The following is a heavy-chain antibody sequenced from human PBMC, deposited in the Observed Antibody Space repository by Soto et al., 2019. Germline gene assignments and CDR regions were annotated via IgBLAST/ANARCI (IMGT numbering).Heavy chain of an antibody. J-gene: IGHJ4*02. CDR1: GGSISSGNYY. V-gene: IGHV4-30-4*01. D-gene: IGHD4-17*01. CDR2: ISYSGTT. CDR3: ATMGTPVTGLYYFDY. Sequence: QVQLQESGPGLVKPSQTLSLTCTVSGGSISSGNYYWSWIRQPPGKGLAWIGFISYSGTTHYSASLRSRVSISVDTSKNQFSLDLSSVTAADTAVYYCATMGTPVTGLYYFDYWGQGTLVTVSS.